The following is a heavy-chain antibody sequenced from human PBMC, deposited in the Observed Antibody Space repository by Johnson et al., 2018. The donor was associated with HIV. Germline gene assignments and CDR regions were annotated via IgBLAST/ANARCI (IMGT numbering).Heavy chain of an antibody. J-gene: IGHJ3*02. Sequence: VQLVESGGGLVQPGGSLRLSCAASGFTVNNNHMSWVRQAPGKGLEWVSVIYRGGSTYYADSVKGRFTISRDNSKNTMYLQMNRLRTEDTAVYYCARDVEYDWAFDIWGQGTMVTVSS. CDR1: GFTVNNNH. CDR2: IYRGGST. V-gene: IGHV3-66*02. CDR3: ARDVEYDWAFDI. D-gene: IGHD2-8*02.